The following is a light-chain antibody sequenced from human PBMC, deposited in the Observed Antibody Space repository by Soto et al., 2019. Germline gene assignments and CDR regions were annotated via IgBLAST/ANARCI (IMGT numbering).Light chain of an antibody. CDR3: LQGYHYPWA. V-gene: IGKV1-6*01. J-gene: IGKJ1*01. Sequence: IQMTQSPSSLSASVGDRVTITCRASQGVRSDVAWYQQKPGQAPKVLIYAASSLPTGVPPRFSGSASGTDFTLTISRLQPEDSATYYCLQGYHYPWAFGQGTKVQIK. CDR2: AAS. CDR1: QGVRSD.